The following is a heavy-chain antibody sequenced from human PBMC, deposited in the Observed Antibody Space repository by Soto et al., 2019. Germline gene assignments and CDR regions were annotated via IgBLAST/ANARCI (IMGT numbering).Heavy chain of an antibody. CDR1: GFTFSSYG. J-gene: IGHJ3*02. CDR2: ISYDGSNK. V-gene: IGHV3-30*03. Sequence: GGSLRLSCAASGFTFSSYGMHWVRQAPGKGLEWVAVISYDGSNKYCADSVKGRFTISRDNSKNTLYLQMNSLRAEDAAVYYCAREMRPDDAFDIWGQGTMVTVSS. CDR3: AREMRPDDAFDI.